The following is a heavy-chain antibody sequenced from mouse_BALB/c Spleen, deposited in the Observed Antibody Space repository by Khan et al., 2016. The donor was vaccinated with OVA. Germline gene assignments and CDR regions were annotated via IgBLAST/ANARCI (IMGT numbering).Heavy chain of an antibody. J-gene: IGHJ2*01. Sequence: QVQLQQSGAELAKPGASVKMSCKASGYTFTSYWMHWVKQRPGQGLEWIGYINPSTGYTEYNQKFKDKATLTADKSSSTAYMQLSSLTSEDSAVYYCDRRTTVVDYWGQGTTLTVSS. V-gene: IGHV1-7*01. CDR1: GYTFTSYW. CDR3: DRRTTVVDY. D-gene: IGHD1-1*01. CDR2: INPSTGYT.